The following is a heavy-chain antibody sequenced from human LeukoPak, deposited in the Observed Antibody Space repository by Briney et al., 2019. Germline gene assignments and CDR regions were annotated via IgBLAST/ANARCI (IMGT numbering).Heavy chain of an antibody. Sequence: AASVKVSCKASGYTFTSYYMHWVRQAPGQGLEWMGIINPSGGSTSYAQKFQGRVIMTRDTSTSTVYMGLSSLRSEDTAVYYCAREGAITMVRGLPGVWGQGTTVTVSS. V-gene: IGHV1-46*01. CDR1: GYTFTSYY. CDR2: INPSGGST. J-gene: IGHJ6*02. CDR3: AREGAITMVRGLPGV. D-gene: IGHD3-10*01.